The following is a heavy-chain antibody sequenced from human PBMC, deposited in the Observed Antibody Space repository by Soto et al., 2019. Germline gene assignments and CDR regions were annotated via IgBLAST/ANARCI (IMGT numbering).Heavy chain of an antibody. D-gene: IGHD5-18*01. V-gene: IGHV3-23*01. CDR2: ISGSGGST. Sequence: GGSLRLSCAASGFTFGSYAMSWVRQAPGKGLEWVSAISGSGGSTYYADSVKGRFTISRDNSKNTLYLQMNSLRAEDTAVYYCAKEGRGYSYGPYYYYGMDVWGQGTTVTVSS. CDR3: AKEGRGYSYGPYYYYGMDV. J-gene: IGHJ6*02. CDR1: GFTFGSYA.